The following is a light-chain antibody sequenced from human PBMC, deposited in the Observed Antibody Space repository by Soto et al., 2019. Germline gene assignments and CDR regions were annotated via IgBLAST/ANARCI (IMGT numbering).Light chain of an antibody. Sequence: EIVLTQSPATLSLSPGERATLSCRTSQSVTTNFAWYQQKPGQAPRLLIYDISNRATGIPDRFSGSGSGTDFTLTISSLEPEDFAVYSCQQRATWPPLITVGPGTKVEIK. CDR3: QQRATWPPLIT. CDR1: QSVTTN. J-gene: IGKJ3*01. V-gene: IGKV3-11*01. CDR2: DIS.